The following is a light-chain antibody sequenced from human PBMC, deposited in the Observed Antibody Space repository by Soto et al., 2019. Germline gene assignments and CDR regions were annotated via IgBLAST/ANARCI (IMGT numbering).Light chain of an antibody. Sequence: DIPLTQAPSTLSASIEDSVTSTCRASQSISSWFAWYQQKPWTAPKRLIYEASTLEGGVPSRFSGSRSGAEFTLTVSSLQPDYFAPYCCHHYNDSFPYTVGQATKREI. V-gene: IGKV1-5*03. CDR1: QSISSW. CDR2: EAS. CDR3: HHYNDSFPYT. J-gene: IGKJ2*01.